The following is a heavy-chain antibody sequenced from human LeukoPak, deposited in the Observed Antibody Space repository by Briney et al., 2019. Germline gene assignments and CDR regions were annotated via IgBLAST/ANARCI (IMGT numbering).Heavy chain of an antibody. CDR1: GFTFSNTW. Sequence: GGSLRLSCAASGFTFSNTWMSWVRQAPGKGLDWVTNMKPNGNEKYYVDSVKGRFTISRDNAKNSLYLQMNSLRVEDTAVYYCARDSDGFDYWGQGALLTVSS. D-gene: IGHD2-21*01. CDR3: ARDSDGFDY. J-gene: IGHJ4*02. V-gene: IGHV3-7*01. CDR2: MKPNGNEK.